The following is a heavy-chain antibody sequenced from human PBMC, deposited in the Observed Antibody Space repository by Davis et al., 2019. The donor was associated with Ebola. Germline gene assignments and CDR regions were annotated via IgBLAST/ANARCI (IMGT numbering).Heavy chain of an antibody. CDR2: ISSSSTM. Sequence: GESLKISCAASGFTFSSYSMNWVRQAPGKGLEWVSYISSSSTMYYADSVKGRFTISRDNAKNSLYLQMNSLRVEDTAVYYCARDRWYAVAGTYYYYGMDVWGQGTTVTVSS. CDR1: GFTFSSYS. D-gene: IGHD6-19*01. V-gene: IGHV3-48*01. J-gene: IGHJ6*02. CDR3: ARDRWYAVAGTYYYYGMDV.